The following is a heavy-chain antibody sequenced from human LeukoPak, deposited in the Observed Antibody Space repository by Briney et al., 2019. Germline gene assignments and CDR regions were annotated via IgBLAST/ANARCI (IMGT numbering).Heavy chain of an antibody. CDR2: IYYSGST. D-gene: IGHD2-2*01. J-gene: IGHJ4*02. CDR1: GGSISSGGYY. V-gene: IGHV4-31*03. Sequence: PSETLSLTCTVSGGSISSGGYYWSWLRQHPGKGLEWIGYIYYSGSTYYNPSLKSRVTISVDTSKNQFSLKLSSVTAADTAVYYCARGSRYCSSTSCYPAPHIFDYWGQGTLVTVSS. CDR3: ARGSRYCSSTSCYPAPHIFDY.